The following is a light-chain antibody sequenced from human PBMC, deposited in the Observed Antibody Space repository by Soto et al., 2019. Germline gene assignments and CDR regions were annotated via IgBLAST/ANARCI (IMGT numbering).Light chain of an antibody. CDR3: MQALQTPLT. J-gene: IGKJ4*01. CDR2: FVS. V-gene: IGKV2-28*01. CDR1: QSLLHSNGNTY. Sequence: EIVLTQSPLSLPVTPGEPASISCRSSQSLLHSNGNTYLDWYLQKPGQSPQLLIYFVSTRASGVPDRFSSSGSGTDFTLQISRVEAEDVGVYYCMQALQTPLTFGGGTKVEIK.